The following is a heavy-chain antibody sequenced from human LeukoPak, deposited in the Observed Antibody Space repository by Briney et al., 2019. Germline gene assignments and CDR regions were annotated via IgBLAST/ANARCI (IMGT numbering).Heavy chain of an antibody. J-gene: IGHJ3*02. CDR2: ISSSSSYI. D-gene: IGHD7-27*01. V-gene: IGHV3-21*01. CDR1: GFTLNTNY. Sequence: GGSLRLSCAASGFTLNTNYMNWVRQVPGKGLEWVSSISSSSSYIYYADSVKGRFTISRDNAKNSLYLQMNSLRAEDTAVYYCARDSTGGTTDDAFDIWGQGTMVTVSS. CDR3: ARDSTGGTTDDAFDI.